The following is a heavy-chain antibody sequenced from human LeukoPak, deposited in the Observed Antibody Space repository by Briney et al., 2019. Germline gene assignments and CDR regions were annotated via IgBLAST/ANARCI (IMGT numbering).Heavy chain of an antibody. D-gene: IGHD3-10*01. CDR1: VFTFSSYA. CDR2: ISGSGGST. CDR3: AKLLVRGVIIGYFDY. J-gene: IGHJ4*02. V-gene: IGHV3-23*01. Sequence: GGSLRLSCAASVFTFSSYAMSWVRQAPGKGLEWVSAISGSGGSTYYADSVKGRFTISRDNSKNTLYLQMNSLRAEDTAVYYCAKLLVRGVIIGYFDYWGQGTLVTVSS.